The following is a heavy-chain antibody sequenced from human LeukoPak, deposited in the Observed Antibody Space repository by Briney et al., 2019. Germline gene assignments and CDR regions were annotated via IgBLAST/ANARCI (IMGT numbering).Heavy chain of an antibody. CDR2: INHSGST. V-gene: IGHV4-34*01. Sequence: GSLRLSCAASGFTFSSYAMSWVRQPPGKGLEWIGEINHSGSTNYNPSLKSRVTISVDASKNQFSLKLSSVTAADTAVYYCARYLSSSWYRTFFDYWGQGTLVTVSS. CDR3: ARYLSSSWYRTFFDY. J-gene: IGHJ4*02. D-gene: IGHD6-13*01. CDR1: GFTFSSYA.